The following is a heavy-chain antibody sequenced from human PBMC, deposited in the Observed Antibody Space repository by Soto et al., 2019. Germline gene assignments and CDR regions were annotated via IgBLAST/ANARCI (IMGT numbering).Heavy chain of an antibody. Sequence: EVQLLESGGGLVQPGGSLRLSCAASGFSFSNYAMSWVRQAPGKGLEWVSGISSSGRQTYYAASVKGRFTVLRDNSKNALFLQMSSLRAGDTAVYYCAKDRPTFGVINHYFIDYWGQGNLVAVSS. CDR3: AKDRPTFGVINHYFIDY. J-gene: IGHJ4*02. CDR2: ISSSGRQT. CDR1: GFSFSNYA. D-gene: IGHD3-3*01. V-gene: IGHV3-23*01.